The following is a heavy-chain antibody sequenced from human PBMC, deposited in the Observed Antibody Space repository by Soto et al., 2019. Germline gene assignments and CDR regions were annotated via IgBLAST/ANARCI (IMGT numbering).Heavy chain of an antibody. J-gene: IGHJ4*02. D-gene: IGHD3-22*01. V-gene: IGHV1-69*02. Sequence: SVKVSCKASGGTFSSYTISWVRQAPGQGLEWMGRIIPILGIANYAQKFQGRVTMTEDTSTDTAYMELSSLRSEDTAVYYCATVSYYDSSGYYWFDYWGQGTLVTVSS. CDR1: GGTFSSYT. CDR2: IIPILGIA. CDR3: ATVSYYDSSGYYWFDY.